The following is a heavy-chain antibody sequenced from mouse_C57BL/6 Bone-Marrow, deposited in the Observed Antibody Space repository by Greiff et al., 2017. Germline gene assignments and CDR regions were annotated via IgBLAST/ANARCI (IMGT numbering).Heavy chain of an antibody. CDR1: GYTFTSYG. V-gene: IGHV1-81*01. CDR2: IYPRSGNT. Sequence: QVQLQQSGAELARPGASVKLSCTASGYTFTSYGMSWVKQSTGQGLEWIGEIYPRSGNTYYNEKFKGKATLTADKSSSTAYMELRSLTSEDSAVYFCARYGYYGRPDYWGQGTTLTVSA. CDR3: ARYGYYGRPDY. J-gene: IGHJ2*01. D-gene: IGHD1-1*01.